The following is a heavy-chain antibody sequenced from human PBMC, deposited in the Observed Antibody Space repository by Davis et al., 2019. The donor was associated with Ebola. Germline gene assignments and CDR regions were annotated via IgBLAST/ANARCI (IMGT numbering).Heavy chain of an antibody. V-gene: IGHV3-23*01. D-gene: IGHD1-26*01. CDR1: GFTLSSYA. Sequence: PGGSLRLSCAASGFTLSSYAMNWVRQAPGKGLEWVAGISGSGGSTYYADSVKGRFTISRDNSKNTLYLQMNSLRAEDAAIYYCAKLPWASVPDYFDYWGQGTLVTVSS. CDR2: ISGSGGST. CDR3: AKLPWASVPDYFDY. J-gene: IGHJ4*02.